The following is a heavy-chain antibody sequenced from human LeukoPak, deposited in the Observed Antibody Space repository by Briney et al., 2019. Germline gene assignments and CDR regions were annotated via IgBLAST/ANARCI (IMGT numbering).Heavy chain of an antibody. CDR3: AKDFVVVPGNVNYFDY. Sequence: HPGGSLRLSCAASGFTVSSNYMSWVRQAPGKGLEWVSVIYSGGSTYYADSVKGRFTASRDNSKNTLYVQMKSLRAEDTAVYYCAKDFVVVPGNVNYFDYWGQGTLVTVSS. D-gene: IGHD2-21*02. CDR2: IYSGGST. CDR1: GFTVSSNY. J-gene: IGHJ4*02. V-gene: IGHV3-53*01.